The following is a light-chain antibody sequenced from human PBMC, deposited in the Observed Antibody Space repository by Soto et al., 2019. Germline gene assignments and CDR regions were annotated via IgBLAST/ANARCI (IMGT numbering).Light chain of an antibody. CDR2: DVN. J-gene: IGLJ1*01. Sequence: QSVLTQPASVSGFPGQSITITCTGTSSDVGSYDYVSWHQQHPGKAPKLIIYDVNNRPSGIPSRFSGSKSGNTASLIISGLQTEDEADYYCCAYSTSGTHVFGTGTKVTVL. V-gene: IGLV2-14*03. CDR3: CAYSTSGTHV. CDR1: SSDVGSYDY.